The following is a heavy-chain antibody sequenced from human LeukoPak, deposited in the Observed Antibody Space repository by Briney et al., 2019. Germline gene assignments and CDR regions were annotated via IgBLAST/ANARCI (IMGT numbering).Heavy chain of an antibody. Sequence: VASVKVSCKASGGTFSSYAISWVRQAPGQGLEWMGRIIPILGIASYAQKFQGRVTITADKSTSTAYMELSSLRSEDTAVYYCARVGSSSGQVDYWGQGTLVTVSS. D-gene: IGHD6-6*01. V-gene: IGHV1-69*04. CDR3: ARVGSSSGQVDY. J-gene: IGHJ4*02. CDR2: IIPILGIA. CDR1: GGTFSSYA.